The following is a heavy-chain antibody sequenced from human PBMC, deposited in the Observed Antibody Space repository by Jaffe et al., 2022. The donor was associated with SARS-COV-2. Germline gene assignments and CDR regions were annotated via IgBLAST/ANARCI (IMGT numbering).Heavy chain of an antibody. Sequence: QVQLVESGGGVVQPGRSLRLSCAASGFTFSSYAMHWVRQAPGKGLEWVAVISYDGSNKYYADSVKGRFTISRDNSKNTLYLQMNSLRAEDTAVYYCASAPIVARGFFDYWGQGTLVTVSS. V-gene: IGHV3-30*04. CDR2: ISYDGSNK. CDR1: GFTFSSYA. CDR3: ASAPIVARGFFDY. J-gene: IGHJ4*02. D-gene: IGHD2-21*01.